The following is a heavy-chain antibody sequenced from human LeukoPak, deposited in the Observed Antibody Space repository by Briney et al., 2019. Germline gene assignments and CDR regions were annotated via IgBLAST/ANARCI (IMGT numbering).Heavy chain of an antibody. J-gene: IGHJ4*02. D-gene: IGHD2-2*01. Sequence: GGSLRLSCAASGFTFGNYAMNWVRQAPGKGLEWDSTISGNGAFTYYADSVQGRFTISRDNSKNTLSVQMNSLRAEDTAVYYCAKDYDSGGLRWVDSWGQGTLVSVSS. CDR1: GFTFGNYA. CDR3: AKDYDSGGLRWVDS. V-gene: IGHV3-23*01. CDR2: ISGNGAFT.